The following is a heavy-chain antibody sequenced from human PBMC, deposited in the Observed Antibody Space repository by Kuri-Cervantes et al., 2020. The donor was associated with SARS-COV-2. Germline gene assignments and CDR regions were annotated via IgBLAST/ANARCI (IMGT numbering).Heavy chain of an antibody. CDR1: GGSISSYY. D-gene: IGHD4-11*01. V-gene: IGHV4-59*08. J-gene: IGHJ4*02. Sequence: ESLKISCTVSGGSISSYYWSWIRQPPGKGLEWIGYIYYSGSTNYNPSLKSRVTISVDTSKNQFSLKLSSVTAADTAVYYCERHEPSTITTLFDYWGQGTLVTVSS. CDR2: IYYSGST. CDR3: ERHEPSTITTLFDY.